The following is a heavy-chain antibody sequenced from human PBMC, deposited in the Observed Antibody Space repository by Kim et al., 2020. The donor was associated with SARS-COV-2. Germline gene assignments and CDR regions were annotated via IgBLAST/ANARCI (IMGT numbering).Heavy chain of an antibody. CDR3: ARDGYGNGGNYFDY. CDR1: GFTVSSNY. Sequence: GGSLRLSCAASGFTVSSNYMSWVRQAPGKGLEWVSVIYSGGSTYYADSVKGRFTISRDNSKNTLYLQMNSLRAEDTAVYYCARDGYGNGGNYFDYWGQGTLVTVSS. V-gene: IGHV3-53*01. J-gene: IGHJ4*02. CDR2: IYSGGST. D-gene: IGHD4-4*01.